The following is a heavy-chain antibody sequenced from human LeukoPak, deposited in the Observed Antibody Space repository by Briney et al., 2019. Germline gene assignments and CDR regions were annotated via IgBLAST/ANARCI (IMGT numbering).Heavy chain of an antibody. Sequence: GGSLRLSCAASGFTFSSYGMNWVRQAPGKGLEWVSGISDSGVGTKHADSVKGRFTISRDNSKNTLYLQMNSLRAEDTAVYYCARGGSTGYSSSWYVYWGQGTLVTVSS. CDR1: GFTFSSYG. CDR2: ISDSGVGT. D-gene: IGHD6-13*01. CDR3: ARGGSTGYSSSWYVY. V-gene: IGHV3-23*01. J-gene: IGHJ4*02.